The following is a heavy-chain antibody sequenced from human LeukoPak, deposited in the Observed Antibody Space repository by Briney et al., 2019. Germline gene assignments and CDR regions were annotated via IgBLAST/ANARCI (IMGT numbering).Heavy chain of an antibody. CDR1: GGSISSYY. CDR3: ARRGPDYYDSSGYYFDY. Sequence: SETLSLTCTVSGGSISSYYWSWIRQPPGKGLEWIGHIYYSGSTNYSPSLKSRVTISVDTSKNQFSLKLSSVTAADTAVYYCARRGPDYYDSSGYYFDYWGQGSLATVSS. CDR2: IYYSGST. V-gene: IGHV4-59*01. J-gene: IGHJ4*02. D-gene: IGHD3-22*01.